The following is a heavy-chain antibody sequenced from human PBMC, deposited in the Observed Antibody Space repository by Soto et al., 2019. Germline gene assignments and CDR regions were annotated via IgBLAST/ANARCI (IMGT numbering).Heavy chain of an antibody. CDR1: GFSFGDYY. D-gene: IGHD3-10*01. Sequence: QVQLEESGGGLVKPGGSLRLSCAASGFSFGDYYMNWIRQAPGKGLEWIAFISRTGNTIHYADSVKGRFAISRDDAKMSLYLQMNTRRVDDTAIYYCAREISPPLYNVYNSAMDVWGTGTTVAVSP. CDR2: ISRTGNTI. V-gene: IGHV3-11*01. J-gene: IGHJ6*04. CDR3: AREISPPLYNVYNSAMDV.